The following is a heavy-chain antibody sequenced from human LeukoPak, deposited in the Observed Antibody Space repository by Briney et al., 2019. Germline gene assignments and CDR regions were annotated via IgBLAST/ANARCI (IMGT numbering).Heavy chain of an antibody. V-gene: IGHV3-7*04. CDR3: ARDWSTSRTYSGYPEF. CDR1: GFPFGSFW. CDR2: IDQDGSEK. J-gene: IGHJ4*02. D-gene: IGHD5-12*01. Sequence: GGSRRLSCAASGFPFGSFWMTWVRQAPGKGLEWVANIDQDGSEKHYVDSVKGRFSIPRDNAKNSLDLQMNSLRADDTAVYYCARDWSTSRTYSGYPEFWGQGSLVTVPS.